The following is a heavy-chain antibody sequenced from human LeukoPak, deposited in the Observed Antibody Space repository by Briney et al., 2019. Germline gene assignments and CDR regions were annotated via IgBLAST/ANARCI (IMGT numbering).Heavy chain of an antibody. CDR1: GFTFSSYG. V-gene: IGHV3-30*02. CDR2: IRYDGSNK. Sequence: QPGRSLRLSCAASGFTFSSYGMHWVRQAPGKGLEWVAFIRYDGSNKYYADSVKGRFTISRDNSKNTLYLQMNSLRAEDTAVYYCAKVRAGTYTYYYYMDVWGKGITVTVSS. J-gene: IGHJ6*03. CDR3: AKVRAGTYTYYYYMDV. D-gene: IGHD6-13*01.